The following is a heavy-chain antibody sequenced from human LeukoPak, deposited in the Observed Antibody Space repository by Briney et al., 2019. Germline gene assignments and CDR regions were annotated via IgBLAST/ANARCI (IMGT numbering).Heavy chain of an antibody. CDR2: IFSGGNT. V-gene: IGHV3-23*03. D-gene: IGHD3-16*02. J-gene: IGHJ1*01. CDR1: GFTFNSYA. CDR3: AKEHDDYVWGSYRPKYAEYFQH. Sequence: GGSLRLSCAASGFTFNSYAMNWVRQAPGKGLEWVSVIFSGGNTYYTDSVKGRFTISRDNYKNTLYLQMNSLRAEDTAVYYCAKEHDDYVWGSYRPKYAEYFQHWGQGTLVTVSS.